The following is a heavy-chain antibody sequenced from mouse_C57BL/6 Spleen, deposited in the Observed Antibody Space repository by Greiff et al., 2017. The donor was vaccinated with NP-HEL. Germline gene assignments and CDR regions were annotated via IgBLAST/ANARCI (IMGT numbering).Heavy chain of an antibody. V-gene: IGHV2-2*01. CDR2: IWSGGST. Sequence: QVQLQQSGPGLVQPSQSLSITCTVSGFSLTSYGVHWVRQSPGKGLEWLGVIWSGGSTDYNAAFISRLSISKDNSKSQVFFKMNSLQADDTAIYYCASHPGGYYLAWFAYWGQGTLVTVSA. J-gene: IGHJ3*01. D-gene: IGHD2-3*01. CDR3: ASHPGGYYLAWFAY. CDR1: GFSLTSYG.